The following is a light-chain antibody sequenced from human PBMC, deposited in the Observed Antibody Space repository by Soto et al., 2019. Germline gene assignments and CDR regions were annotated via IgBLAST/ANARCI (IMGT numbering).Light chain of an antibody. CDR3: RQYETFSGT. CDR2: DAS. Sequence: DIQLTQSPSSLSASVGDRVTITCRASQSISSYLNWYQQKPGEAPKLLIYDASALPRGVPSRFSGSGSGTKFTLTIASLQPDDFATYYCRQYETFSGTFGPGTKVDIK. CDR1: QSISSY. J-gene: IGKJ1*01. V-gene: IGKV1-5*01.